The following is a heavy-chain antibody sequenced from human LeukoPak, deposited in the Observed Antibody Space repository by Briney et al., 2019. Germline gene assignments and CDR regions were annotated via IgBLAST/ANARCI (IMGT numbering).Heavy chain of an antibody. D-gene: IGHD1-26*01. CDR1: GDSISNGDYY. CDR2: IYIDGIT. Sequence: SETLSLTCTVSGDSISNGDYYWSWIRQPPGKGLEWIGSIYIDGITHYNSSLQSRVTLSIDTSKNHFSLRLTSVTAADTAVFYCARLFTRAWEYRYGMDVWGQGTAVTVSS. CDR3: ARLFTRAWEYRYGMDV. V-gene: IGHV4-39*02. J-gene: IGHJ6*02.